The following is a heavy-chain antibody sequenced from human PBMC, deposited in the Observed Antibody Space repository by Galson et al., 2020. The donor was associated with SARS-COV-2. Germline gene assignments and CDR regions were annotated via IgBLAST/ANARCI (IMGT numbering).Heavy chain of an antibody. V-gene: IGHV4-38-2*02. J-gene: IGHJ2*01. CDR3: ARQGVNMIVLVTVPGWYFDL. Sequence: ETLSLTCTVSGYSVSTTNYWGWVRQPPGRGLEWIGSVYPSGTTYYNPSLKSRVTMSVDTSKNQFSLRLDSVTAADTALYYCARQGVNMIVLVTVPGWYFDLWGRGTLVTVSS. CDR1: GYSVSTTNY. D-gene: IGHD3-22*01. CDR2: VYPSGTT.